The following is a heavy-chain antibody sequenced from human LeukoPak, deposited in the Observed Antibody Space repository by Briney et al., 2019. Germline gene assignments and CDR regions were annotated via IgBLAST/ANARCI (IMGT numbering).Heavy chain of an antibody. D-gene: IGHD3-22*01. Sequence: GGSLRLSCAASGFTVSSNYMSWIRQAPGKGLEWVSVIYSGGSTYYADSVKGRFTISRDNSKNTLYLQMNSLRAEDTAVYYCARVAPSCGYYLFDYWGQGTLVTVSS. CDR1: GFTVSSNY. V-gene: IGHV3-53*01. CDR2: IYSGGST. CDR3: ARVAPSCGYYLFDY. J-gene: IGHJ4*02.